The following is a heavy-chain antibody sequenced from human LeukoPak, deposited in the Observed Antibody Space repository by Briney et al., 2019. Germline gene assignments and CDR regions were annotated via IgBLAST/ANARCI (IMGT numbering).Heavy chain of an antibody. Sequence: SETLSLTCTVSGGSISSSSYYWGWLRQPPGKGLEWLGSIYNSGSTYYNPSLKSRVTISIDTSKNQFSLKLRSVTAADTAVYYCARETSQKGAHYMDVWGKGTTITISS. J-gene: IGHJ6*03. V-gene: IGHV4-39*07. D-gene: IGHD3-16*01. CDR3: ARETSQKGAHYMDV. CDR1: GGSISSSSYY. CDR2: IYNSGST.